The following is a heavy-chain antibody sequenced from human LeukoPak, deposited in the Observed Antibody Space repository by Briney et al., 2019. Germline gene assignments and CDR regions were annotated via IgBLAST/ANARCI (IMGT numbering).Heavy chain of an antibody. D-gene: IGHD1-7*01. Sequence: SETLSLTCTVSGGSISIYYWSWVRQPPGKGLEWIGYIYNSGSTTYNPSLTSRATISVDTSKNQFSLKLTSMTAADTAFYYCVRDRELHYWGQGILVTVSS. CDR3: VRDRELHY. V-gene: IGHV4-59*01. CDR2: IYNSGST. CDR1: GGSISIYY. J-gene: IGHJ4*02.